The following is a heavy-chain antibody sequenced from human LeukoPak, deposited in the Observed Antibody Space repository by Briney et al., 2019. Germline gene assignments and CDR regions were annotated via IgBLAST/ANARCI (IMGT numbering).Heavy chain of an antibody. CDR3: ARLSGSEDY. CDR2: IYYSGST. CDR1: GGSISSYY. D-gene: IGHD1-26*01. J-gene: IGHJ4*02. Sequence: SETLSLTCTVSGGSISSYYWSWIRQPPGKGLEWIGYIYYSGSTNYNPSLKSRVTISVDTSKNQFSLKLSSVTAADTAVYCCARLSGSEDYWGQGTLVTVSS. V-gene: IGHV4-59*01.